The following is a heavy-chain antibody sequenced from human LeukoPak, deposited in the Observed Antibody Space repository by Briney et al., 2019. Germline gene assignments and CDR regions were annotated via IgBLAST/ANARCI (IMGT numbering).Heavy chain of an antibody. J-gene: IGHJ6*03. D-gene: IGHD3-22*01. CDR3: ARERYYDSTRRAYYYYYIDV. V-gene: IGHV1-18*01. CDR1: GYMFTSYG. Sequence: ASVKVSCKASGYMFTSYGISWVRQAPGQGLEWMGWISAYNGYTSYAQKLQGRVIMTTDTSTSIAYMELRSLSSDDTAVYYCARERYYDSTRRAYYYYYIDVWGKGTTVTVSS. CDR2: ISAYNGYT.